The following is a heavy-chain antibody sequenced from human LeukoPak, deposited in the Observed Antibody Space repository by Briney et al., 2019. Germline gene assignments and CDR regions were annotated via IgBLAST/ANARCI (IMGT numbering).Heavy chain of an antibody. D-gene: IGHD1-7*01. CDR1: GGTFSSYA. V-gene: IGHV1-24*01. Sequence: ASVKVSCKASGGTFSSYAISWVRQAPGQGLEWMGGFDPEDGETIYAQKFQGRVTMTEDTSTDTAYMELSSLRSEDTAVYYCATDGLSGLSTGTKSFDYWGQGTLVTVSS. CDR3: ATDGLSGLSTGTKSFDY. J-gene: IGHJ4*02. CDR2: FDPEDGET.